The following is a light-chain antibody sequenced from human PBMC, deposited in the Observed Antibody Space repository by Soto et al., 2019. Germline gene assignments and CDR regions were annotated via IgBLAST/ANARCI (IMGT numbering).Light chain of an antibody. V-gene: IGKV3-20*01. Sequence: IVLTQSPDTLSLSPGERATVSCRASQSVSSYLAWYQQKPVQAPRLLFFGASSRATGIPYRFSGSGSGTDFTLTICRVEPEDFAVYYCQQYGSSLITFGQGTRLEI. J-gene: IGKJ5*01. CDR2: GAS. CDR3: QQYGSSLIT. CDR1: QSVSSY.